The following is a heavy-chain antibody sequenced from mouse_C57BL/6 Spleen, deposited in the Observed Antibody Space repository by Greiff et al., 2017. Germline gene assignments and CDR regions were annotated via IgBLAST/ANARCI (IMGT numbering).Heavy chain of an antibody. D-gene: IGHD1-1*01. CDR1: GYTFTDYY. CDR3: ARSGGSTDYDKEG. CDR2: INPNNGGT. V-gene: IGHV1-26*01. Sequence: EVQLQQSGPELVKPGASVKISCKASGYTFTDYYMHWVKQSPGKSLEWIGYINPNNGGTSYNQKFKGKATLTVDKSSSTAYMELRSLTSEDSAVYDGARSGGSTDYDKEGWGKGPSVTVAS. J-gene: IGHJ4*01.